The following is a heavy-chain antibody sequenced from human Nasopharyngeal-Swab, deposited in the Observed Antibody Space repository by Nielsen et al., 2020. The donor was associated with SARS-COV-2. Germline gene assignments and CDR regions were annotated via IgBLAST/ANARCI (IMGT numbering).Heavy chain of an antibody. CDR1: DDSIRSSSYS. J-gene: IGHJ4*02. Sequence: SDTLSLTCTVPDDSIRSSSYSWGWIRQPPGKRLEWIAQIYPSGSTNYNPSLRSRVTISIDTSKKQFSLKLHSVTAADTAVYYCARLDSRSSGDYWGQGSLVTVSS. V-gene: IGHV4-39*01. CDR3: ARLDSRSSGDY. CDR2: IYPSGST. D-gene: IGHD6-6*01.